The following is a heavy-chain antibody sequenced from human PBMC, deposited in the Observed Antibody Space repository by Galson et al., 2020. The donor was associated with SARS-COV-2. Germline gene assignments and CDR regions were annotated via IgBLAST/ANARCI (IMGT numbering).Heavy chain of an antibody. CDR1: GFTFSTYW. V-gene: IGHV3-74*03. Sequence: GGSLRLSCAASGFTFSTYWMHWVRQAPGKGLVWVSHINNDGSRTTYADSVKGRFTISRDNAKNTLYLQMNSLTAEDTAVYYCVRDHGYCSGGTCYDVGMDVWGQGTTVTVSS. CDR3: VRDHGYCSGGTCYDVGMDV. CDR2: INNDGSRT. D-gene: IGHD2-15*01. J-gene: IGHJ6*02.